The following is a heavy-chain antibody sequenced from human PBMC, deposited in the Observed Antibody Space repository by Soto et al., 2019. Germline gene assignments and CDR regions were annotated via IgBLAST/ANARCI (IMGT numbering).Heavy chain of an antibody. J-gene: IGHJ4*02. Sequence: ASVKVSCKASGYTFTSHYMHWVRQAPGEGLEWMGIINPSGSSTTYAQKFQGRVTMTRDTSTSTVYMELSSLRSEDTAVYYCVREMWTRSGPQNFFDYWGLGALVTVSS. D-gene: IGHD6-25*01. CDR1: GYTFTSHY. CDR3: VREMWTRSGPQNFFDY. V-gene: IGHV1-46*01. CDR2: INPSGSST.